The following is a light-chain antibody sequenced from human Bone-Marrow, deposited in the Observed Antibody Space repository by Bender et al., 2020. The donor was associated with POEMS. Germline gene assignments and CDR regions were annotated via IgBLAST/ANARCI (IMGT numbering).Light chain of an antibody. V-gene: IGLV1-44*01. J-gene: IGLJ3*02. Sequence: QSVLTQPPSASGTPGQRVTISCSGGSSNIGAHAVNWYQHLPGTAPKLLIYSSHRRPSEVPDRFSGSTSGAERYLTISSLQSEDEADYYCQTWGTGIGVFGGGTKLTVL. CDR1: SSNIGAHA. CDR2: SSH. CDR3: QTWGTGIGV.